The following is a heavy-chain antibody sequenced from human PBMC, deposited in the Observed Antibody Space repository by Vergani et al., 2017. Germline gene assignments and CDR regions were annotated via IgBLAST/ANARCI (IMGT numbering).Heavy chain of an antibody. V-gene: IGHV4-61*02. Sequence: QLQESGPGLVKPSQTLSLTCTVSGGSMTSDIYYWSWIRQSAEKGLEWIGRFQGSGNSTYNPSLKSRVTISLDTSKNQFSLKLSSVTAADTAVYYCARDRTPYDFWSGYYDDWFDPWGQGTLVTVSS. CDR1: GGSMTSDIYY. CDR2: FQGSGNS. D-gene: IGHD3-3*01. CDR3: ARDRTPYDFWSGYYDDWFDP. J-gene: IGHJ5*02.